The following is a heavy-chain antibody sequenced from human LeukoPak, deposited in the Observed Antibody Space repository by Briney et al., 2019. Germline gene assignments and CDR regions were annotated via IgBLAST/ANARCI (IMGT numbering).Heavy chain of an antibody. V-gene: IGHV1-69*05. CDR3: ARDGSVDRAMEDSDY. D-gene: IGHD5-18*01. CDR2: IIPIFGTA. Sequence: SVKVSCTASGATFSSYAVSWVRRAPRQRLGWMGGIIPIFGTASSPKKLQGRVTITTDESTCTAYMELSSVRAEDSAVYDCARDGSVDRAMEDSDYWGQGTLVTVSS. CDR1: GATFSSYA. J-gene: IGHJ4*02.